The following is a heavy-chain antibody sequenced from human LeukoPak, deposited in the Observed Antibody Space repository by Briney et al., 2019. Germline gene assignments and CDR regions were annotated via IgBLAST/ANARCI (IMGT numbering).Heavy chain of an antibody. D-gene: IGHD5-18*01. CDR1: GYTFTSYY. Sequence: ASVKVSCKASGYTFTSYYMHWVRQAPGQGLEWMGIINPSGGSTSYAQKFQGRVTITRDMSTSTDYMELSSLRSEDTAVYYCARDVNGYNYGNDAFDIWGQGTMVTVSS. CDR2: INPSGGST. V-gene: IGHV1-46*01. CDR3: ARDVNGYNYGNDAFDI. J-gene: IGHJ3*02.